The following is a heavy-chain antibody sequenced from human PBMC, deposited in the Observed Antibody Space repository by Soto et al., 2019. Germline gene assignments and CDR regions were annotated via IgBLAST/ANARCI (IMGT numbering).Heavy chain of an antibody. D-gene: IGHD1-1*01. CDR2: IHPNGGAQ. Sequence: EVQLVESGGGLVHPGGSLRLSCAASGFTFNSYWMTWVRQTPGKGLEWVANIHPNGGAQNYLDSVRGRFTISRDNTKNSLYLQMNSLRVEDTAVYYCSKNLAWSGDDYWGQGTQVIVSS. CDR1: GFTFNSYW. V-gene: IGHV3-7*01. J-gene: IGHJ4*02. CDR3: SKNLAWSGDDY.